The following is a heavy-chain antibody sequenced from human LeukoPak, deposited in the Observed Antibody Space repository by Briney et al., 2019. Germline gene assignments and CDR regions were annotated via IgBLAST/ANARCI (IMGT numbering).Heavy chain of an antibody. V-gene: IGHV3-43*02. D-gene: IGHD3-10*01. CDR2: ISGDGTST. J-gene: IGHJ6*02. CDR3: AKDLVGSGTYSYYYGLDV. CDR1: GFIFDDYA. Sequence: GGSLRLFCAPAGFIFDDYAMRWVRHVPGKGLEWVSLISGDGTSTYYADSVNGRFTISRDNFKNSLYLQMSSLRTDDTDLYYCAKDLVGSGTYSYYYGLDVWGQGTTVTVSS.